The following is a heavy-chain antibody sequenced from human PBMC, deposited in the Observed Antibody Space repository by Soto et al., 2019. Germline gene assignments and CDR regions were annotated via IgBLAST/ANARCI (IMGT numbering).Heavy chain of an antibody. CDR1: GYTFTSYG. V-gene: IGHV1-18*01. CDR3: ARDGVVVVAATPVYYYYGMDV. CDR2: ISAYNGNT. J-gene: IGHJ6*02. Sequence: QVQLVQSGAEVKKPGASVKVSCKASGYTFTSYGISWVRQAPGQGLEWMGWISAYNGNTNYAQKLQGRVTMTTDTPTSTAYVELRSLRSDDTAVYYCARDGVVVVAATPVYYYYGMDVWGQGTTVTVSS. D-gene: IGHD2-15*01.